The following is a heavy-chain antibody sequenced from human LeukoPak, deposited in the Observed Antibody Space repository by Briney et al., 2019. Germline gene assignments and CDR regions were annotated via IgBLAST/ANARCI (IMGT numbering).Heavy chain of an antibody. V-gene: IGHV3-21*01. CDR2: ISSSSSSYI. D-gene: IGHD5-24*01. Sequence: GGSLRLSCAASGFTFSSYSMNWVRQAPGKGLEWVSSISSSSSSYIYYADSVKGRFTISRDNAKNSLYLQMNSLRAEDTAVYYCARDRASWRWLQYYFDYWGQGTLVTVSS. J-gene: IGHJ4*02. CDR1: GFTFSSYS. CDR3: ARDRASWRWLQYYFDY.